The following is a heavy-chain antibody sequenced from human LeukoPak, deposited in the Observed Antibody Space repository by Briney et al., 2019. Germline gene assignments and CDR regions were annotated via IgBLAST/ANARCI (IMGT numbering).Heavy chain of an antibody. CDR2: ISSSSSYI. J-gene: IGHJ4*02. V-gene: IGHV3-21*04. CDR3: AKVKQQWLVEYYFDY. CDR1: GFTFSSYT. Sequence: PGGSLRLSCAASGFTFSSYTMNWVRQAPGKGLEWVSSISSSSSYIYYADSVKGRFTISRDNSKNTLYLQMNSLRAEDTAVYYCAKVKQQWLVEYYFDYWGQGTLVTVSS. D-gene: IGHD6-19*01.